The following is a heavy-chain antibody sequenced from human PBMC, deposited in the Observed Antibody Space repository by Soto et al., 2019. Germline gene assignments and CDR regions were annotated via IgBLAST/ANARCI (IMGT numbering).Heavy chain of an antibody. J-gene: IGHJ4*02. Sequence: PSETLSLTCSVSGGSISGFYWIWIRQPPGKGLEWISYIYYSGRTAYNPSLRSRATISVDVSRSQFSLQLRSVTAADTALYYCARVSNAYAGSGAFDYWGLGTPVTVSS. CDR3: ARVSNAYAGSGAFDY. CDR1: GGSISGFY. V-gene: IGHV4-59*01. CDR2: IYYSGRT. D-gene: IGHD2-15*01.